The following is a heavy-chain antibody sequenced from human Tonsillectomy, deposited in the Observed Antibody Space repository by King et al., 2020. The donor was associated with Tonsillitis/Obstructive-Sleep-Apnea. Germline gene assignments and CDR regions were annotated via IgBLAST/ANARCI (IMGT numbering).Heavy chain of an antibody. CDR1: GYTFTSYY. D-gene: IGHD2-2*01. CDR2: INPSAGST. CDR3: ARDAGYCSSTSCYSHFDF. J-gene: IGHJ4*02. V-gene: IGHV1-46*01. Sequence: QLVQSGAEVKKPGASVKVSCKASGYTFTSYYMHWVRQAPVQGLEWMGIINPSAGSTSYAQKFQGRVTLTRDTSTSTVYMELSSLRSEDTAVYYCARDAGYCSSTSCYSHFDFWGQGTLVTVSS.